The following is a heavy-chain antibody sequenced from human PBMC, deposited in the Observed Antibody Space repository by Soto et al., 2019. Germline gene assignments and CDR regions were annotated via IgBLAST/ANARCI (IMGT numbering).Heavy chain of an antibody. D-gene: IGHD3-3*01. CDR1: GFTFSSYG. J-gene: IGHJ4*02. V-gene: IGHV3-30*18. Sequence: PGGSLRLSCAASGFTFSSYGMHWVRQAPGKGLEWVAVISYDGSNKYYADSVKGRFTISRDNSKNTLYLQMNSLRAEDTAVYYCAKTFLESFFGYWGQGTLVTVSS. CDR3: AKTFLESFFGY. CDR2: ISYDGSNK.